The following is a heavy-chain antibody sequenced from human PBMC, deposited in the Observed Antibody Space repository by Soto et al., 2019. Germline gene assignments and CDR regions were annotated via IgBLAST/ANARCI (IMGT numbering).Heavy chain of an antibody. D-gene: IGHD1-1*01. J-gene: IGHJ4*02. CDR1: GYGFTTYG. V-gene: IGHV1-18*01. Sequence: QVHLVQSGAEVKKPGASVKVSCKGSGYGFTTYGITWVRQATGQGLEWMAWISAHNGNTNYAQKLQGRGTVTRDTSTSTAYMELRSLRSDDTAVYYCARGRYGDYWGQGALVTVSS. CDR2: ISAHNGNT. CDR3: ARGRYGDY.